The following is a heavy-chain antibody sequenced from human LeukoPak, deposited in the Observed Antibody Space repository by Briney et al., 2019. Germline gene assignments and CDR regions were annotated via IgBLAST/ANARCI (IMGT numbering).Heavy chain of an antibody. J-gene: IGHJ2*01. V-gene: IGHV3-23*01. Sequence: PGGSLRLSCAASGFTFSSYVMGWVRQAPGKGLEWVSALSGSGGSTYYADSVKGRFTISRDNSKNTLYLQMNSLRAEDTAVYYCARDRTACSGGSCSWYFDLWGRGTLVTVSS. CDR2: LSGSGGST. D-gene: IGHD2-15*01. CDR3: ARDRTACSGGSCSWYFDL. CDR1: GFTFSSYV.